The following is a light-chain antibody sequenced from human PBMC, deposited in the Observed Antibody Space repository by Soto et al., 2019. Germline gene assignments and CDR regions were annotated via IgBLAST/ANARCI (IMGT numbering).Light chain of an antibody. CDR2: GVT. Sequence: ALTQPTSVSGSPGQSITISCTGNHNDIGTYDYVSWYQQHPGRAPRLLIHGVTTRPSGISGRFSASKSGLTASLTIYGLQPEDEADYYCSSFTSNRIYVFGPGTKVTVL. CDR1: HNDIGTYDY. CDR3: SSFTSNRIYV. J-gene: IGLJ1*01. V-gene: IGLV2-14*03.